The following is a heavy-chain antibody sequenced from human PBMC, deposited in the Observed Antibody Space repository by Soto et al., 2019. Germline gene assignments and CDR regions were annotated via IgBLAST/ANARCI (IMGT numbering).Heavy chain of an antibody. V-gene: IGHV1-18*04. J-gene: IGHJ1*01. CDR1: GYTFTSYG. CDR3: ARGEVRLRWYPTEYFQH. D-gene: IGHD4-17*01. Sequence: GALVKVSCKASGYTFTSYGISWVRQAPGQGLEWMGWISAYNGNTNYAQKLQGRVTMTTDTSTSTAYMELRSLRSDDTAVYYCARGEVRLRWYPTEYFQHWGQGTLVTVSS. CDR2: ISAYNGNT.